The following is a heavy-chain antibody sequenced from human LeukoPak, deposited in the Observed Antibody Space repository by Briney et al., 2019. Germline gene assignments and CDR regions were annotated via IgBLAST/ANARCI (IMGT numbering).Heavy chain of an antibody. CDR2: INHSGGT. Sequence: SETLSLTCAVYGGSFSGYYWSWIRQPPGKGLEWIGEINHSGGTNYNPSLKSRVTISVDTSKNQFSLKLSSVTAADTAVYYCARRNGIAVAGTGGHNWFDPWGQGTLVTVSS. CDR1: GGSFSGYY. D-gene: IGHD6-19*01. V-gene: IGHV4-34*01. J-gene: IGHJ5*02. CDR3: ARRNGIAVAGTGGHNWFDP.